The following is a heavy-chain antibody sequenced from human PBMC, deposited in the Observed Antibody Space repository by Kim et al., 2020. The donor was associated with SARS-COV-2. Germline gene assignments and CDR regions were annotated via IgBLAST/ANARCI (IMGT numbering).Heavy chain of an antibody. J-gene: IGHJ4*02. CDR3: ASLGIILGGSGDY. Sequence: GESLKISCQGSGYTLIHYWINWVRHMPGKALEGMGKIDPSDSSTHYSPSFQGHVTMSFDASTSTAYLQWSGLKSSDTGIYYCASLGIILGGSGDYWGQGARGTVST. V-gene: IGHV5-10-1*01. D-gene: IGHD3-10*01. CDR2: IDPSDSST. CDR1: GYTLIHYW.